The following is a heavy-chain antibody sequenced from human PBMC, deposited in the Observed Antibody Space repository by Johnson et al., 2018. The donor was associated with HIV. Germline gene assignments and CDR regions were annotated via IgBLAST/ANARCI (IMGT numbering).Heavy chain of an antibody. CDR1: GFTFDDYD. Sequence: VQLVESGGGLIQPGGSLRLSCAASGFTFDDYDMNWVRQAPGKGLEWVSGINWNGDNTGYGDSVKGRFTISRDNAKNSLYLQMNSLRAEDTALYYCARDRGGPERNYDFWSGYYGGDAFDIWGQGTMVTVSS. CDR3: ARDRGGPERNYDFWSGYYGGDAFDI. D-gene: IGHD3-3*01. V-gene: IGHV3-20*04. CDR2: INWNGDNT. J-gene: IGHJ3*02.